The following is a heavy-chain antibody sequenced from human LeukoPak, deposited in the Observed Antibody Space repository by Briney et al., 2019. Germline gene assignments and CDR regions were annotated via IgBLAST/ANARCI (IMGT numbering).Heavy chain of an antibody. CDR3: ARGRPFHSGYDLVGVDY. CDR2: IHYSGST. V-gene: IGHV4-34*01. J-gene: IGHJ4*02. D-gene: IGHD5-12*01. CDR1: AGSFSCYY. Sequence: SQTRSLTSSVDAGSFSCYYWSWIRQPAGDGLEWMGVIHYSGSTNYNPSLKTRVTISVDKFQNQFSLKLSSVTVADTAVYYCARGRPFHSGYDLVGVDYWGQGTLVTVSS.